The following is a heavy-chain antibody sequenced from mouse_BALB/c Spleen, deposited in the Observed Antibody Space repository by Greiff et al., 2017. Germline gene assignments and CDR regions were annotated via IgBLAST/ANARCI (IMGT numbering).Heavy chain of an antibody. V-gene: IGHV1-7*01. CDR2: INPSTGYT. Sequence: QVQLKESGAELAKPGASVKMSCKASGYTFTSYWMHWVKQRPGQGLEWIGYINPSTGYTEYNQKFKDKATLTADKSSSTAYMQLSSLTSEDSAVYYCARRRTSYDYDDYAMDYWGQGTSVTVSS. J-gene: IGHJ4*01. CDR1: GYTFTSYW. CDR3: ARRRTSYDYDDYAMDY. D-gene: IGHD2-4*01.